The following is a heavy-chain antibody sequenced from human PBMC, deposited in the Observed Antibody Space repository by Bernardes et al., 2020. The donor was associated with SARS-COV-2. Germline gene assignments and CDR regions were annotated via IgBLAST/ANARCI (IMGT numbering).Heavy chain of an antibody. V-gene: IGHV4-39*01. J-gene: IGHJ2*01. CDR2: IYYSGST. CDR1: GGSISSSSDY. CDR3: ARLGGGNYPDY. D-gene: IGHD4-4*01. Sequence: SETLSLTCTVSGGSISSSSDYWGWIRQPPGKGLEWIGSIYYSGSTYYNPSLKSRVTISVDTSKNQFSLKLSSVTAADTAVYYCARLGGGNYPDYWGRGTLVTVSS.